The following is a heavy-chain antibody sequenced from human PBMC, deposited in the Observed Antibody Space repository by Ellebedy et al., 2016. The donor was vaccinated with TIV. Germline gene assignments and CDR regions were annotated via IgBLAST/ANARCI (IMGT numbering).Heavy chain of an antibody. CDR3: ARPSLYSGSSRYGMDV. J-gene: IGHJ6*02. D-gene: IGHD6-6*01. CDR1: GYSFTRYW. Sequence: GGSLRLXXKGSGYSFTRYWPGWVRQMPGKGLEWMGIIYPADSDTRYSPSFQGQVTISADRSISTAYLLWSSLKASDTAIYYCARPSLYSGSSRYGMDVWGQGTTVTVSS. V-gene: IGHV5-51*01. CDR2: IYPADSDT.